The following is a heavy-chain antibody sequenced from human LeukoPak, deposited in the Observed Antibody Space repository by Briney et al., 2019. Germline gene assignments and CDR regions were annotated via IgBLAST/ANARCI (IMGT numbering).Heavy chain of an antibody. Sequence: PSETLSLTCAVYGGSFSGYYWSWIRQPPGKGLEWIGEINHSGSTNYNPSLKSRVTISVDTSKNQFSLKLSSVTAADTAVYYCARGHIIAADHFQHWGQGTLVTVSS. CDR1: GGSFSGYY. V-gene: IGHV4-34*01. J-gene: IGHJ1*01. CDR3: ARGHIIAADHFQH. D-gene: IGHD6-13*01. CDR2: INHSGST.